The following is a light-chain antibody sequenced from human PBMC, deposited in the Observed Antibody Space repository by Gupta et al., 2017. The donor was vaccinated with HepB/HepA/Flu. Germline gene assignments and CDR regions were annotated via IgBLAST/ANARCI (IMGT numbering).Light chain of an antibody. CDR1: QSFSSY. CDR3: HQYDISPRT. V-gene: IGKV3-20*01. CDR2: DAS. J-gene: IGKJ1*01. Sequence: EIVLTQSPGTLSLSPGEKATLSCRASQSFSSYLAWYQQKPGQAPRLLIYDASSRATGIPDRFSGSGSGTDFTLTISRLEPEDFAVYYCHQYDISPRTFGQGTXVEIK.